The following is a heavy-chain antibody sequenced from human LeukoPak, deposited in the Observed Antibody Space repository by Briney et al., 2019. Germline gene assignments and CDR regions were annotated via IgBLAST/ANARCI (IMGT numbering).Heavy chain of an antibody. D-gene: IGHD1-26*01. CDR1: GGSISSYY. CDR2: IYYSGST. V-gene: IGHV4-59*01. CDR3: ARDSLKSGSYSTDFDY. Sequence: SETLSLTCTVSGGSISSYYWSWIRQPPGKGLEWIGYIYYSGSTNYNPSLKSRVTISVDTSKNQFSLKLSSVTAADTAVYYCARDSLKSGSYSTDFDYWGQGTLVTVSS. J-gene: IGHJ4*02.